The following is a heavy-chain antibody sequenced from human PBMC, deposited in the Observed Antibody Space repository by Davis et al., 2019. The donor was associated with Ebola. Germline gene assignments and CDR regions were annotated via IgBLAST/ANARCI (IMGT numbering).Heavy chain of an antibody. Sequence: GESLKISCAASRFTFSSYAMSWVRQAPGKGLEWVSAISGSGGSTYYADSVKGRFTISRDNSKNTLYLQMNSLRAEDTAVYYCAKVFTVTTVLIDYWGQGTLVTVSS. V-gene: IGHV3-23*01. J-gene: IGHJ4*02. CDR2: ISGSGGST. D-gene: IGHD4-23*01. CDR3: AKVFTVTTVLIDY. CDR1: RFTFSSYA.